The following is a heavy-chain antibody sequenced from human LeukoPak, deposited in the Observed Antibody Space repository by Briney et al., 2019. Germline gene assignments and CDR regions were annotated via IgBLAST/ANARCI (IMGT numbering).Heavy chain of an antibody. Sequence: AGGSLRLSCAASGFTFSSYGMHWVRQAPGKGLEWVTAISYDGSNKYYADSVKGRFTISRDNSKNTLYVQMNSLRSDDTAVYYCARDSGYYYGSGSYYNGDYWGQGTLVTVSS. CDR3: ARDSGYYYGSGSYYNGDY. D-gene: IGHD3-10*01. J-gene: IGHJ4*02. CDR2: ISYDGSNK. CDR1: GFTFSSYG. V-gene: IGHV3-30*19.